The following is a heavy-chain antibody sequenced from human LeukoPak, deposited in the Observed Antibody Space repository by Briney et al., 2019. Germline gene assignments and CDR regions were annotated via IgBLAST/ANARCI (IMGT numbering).Heavy chain of an antibody. D-gene: IGHD3-22*01. V-gene: IGHV4-59*12. J-gene: IGHJ4*02. CDR1: GGSISSYY. Sequence: SETLSLTCTVSGGSISSYYWTWIRQPPGKGLEWIGYIHYSGSTSYNPSLKSRVTISVDTSKNQFSLKLSSVTAADTAVYYCARDSIHYYDSSGYPDYWGQGTLVTVSS. CDR3: ARDSIHYYDSSGYPDY. CDR2: IHYSGST.